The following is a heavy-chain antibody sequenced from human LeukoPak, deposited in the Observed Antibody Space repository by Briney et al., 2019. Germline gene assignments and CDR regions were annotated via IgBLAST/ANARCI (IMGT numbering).Heavy chain of an antibody. CDR1: GYTFTGYY. CDR3: ARDEVLLWFGEPLFYFSY. J-gene: IGHJ4*02. Sequence: ASVKVSCKASGYTFTGYYMHWVRQAPGQGLEWMGWINPNSGSTNYAQKFQGWVTMTRDTSISTAYMELSRLRSDDTAVYYCARDEVLLWFGEPLFYFSYWGQGTLVTVSS. CDR2: INPNSGST. D-gene: IGHD3-10*01. V-gene: IGHV1-2*04.